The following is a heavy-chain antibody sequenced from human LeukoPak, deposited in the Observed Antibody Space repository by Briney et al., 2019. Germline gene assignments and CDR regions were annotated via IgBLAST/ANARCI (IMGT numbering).Heavy chain of an antibody. J-gene: IGHJ4*02. CDR1: GFTFDDYG. CDR3: ARDQTPFY. CDR2: INWNGGST. Sequence: PGGSLRLSCAASGFTFDDYGMSWVRQAPGKGLEWVSGINWNGGSTGYADSVKGRFTISRDNAKSSMWLQMNSLRDEDTAVYYCARDQTPFYWGQGSLVTVSS. V-gene: IGHV3-20*04. D-gene: IGHD2-15*01.